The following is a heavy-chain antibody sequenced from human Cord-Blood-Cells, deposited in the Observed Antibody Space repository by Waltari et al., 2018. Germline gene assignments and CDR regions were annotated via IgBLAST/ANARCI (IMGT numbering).Heavy chain of an antibody. J-gene: IGHJ6*03. CDR3: ARGGYSSSSYYYYYMDV. V-gene: IGHV1-69*01. CDR1: VGTFSSYA. CDR2: IIPIFGTA. Sequence: QVQLVQSGAEVKKPGSSVKVSCKASVGTFSSYAISWVRQAPGQGLEWMGGIIPIFGTANYAQKFQGRVTITADESTSTAYMELSSLRSEDTAVYYCARGGYSSSSYYYYYMDVWGKGTTVTVSS. D-gene: IGHD6-6*01.